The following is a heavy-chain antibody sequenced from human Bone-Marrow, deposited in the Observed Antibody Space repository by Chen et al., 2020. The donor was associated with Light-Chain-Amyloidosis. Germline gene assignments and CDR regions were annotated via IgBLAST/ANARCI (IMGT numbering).Heavy chain of an antibody. CDR3: ARRRDGYNFDY. Sequence: EVQLEQSGPEVKKPGESLKISCKGYGYTFPTYWIGWVRQMPGKGLEWMGVLYPDDSDARYSPSFEGQVTISADKSITTAYLQWRSLKASDTAMYYCARRRDGYNFDYWGQGTLVTVSS. V-gene: IGHV5-51*01. CDR1: GYTFPTYW. J-gene: IGHJ4*02. CDR2: LYPDDSDA. D-gene: IGHD5-12*01.